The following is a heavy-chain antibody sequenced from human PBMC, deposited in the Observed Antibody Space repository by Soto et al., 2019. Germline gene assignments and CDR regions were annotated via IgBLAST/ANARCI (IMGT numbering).Heavy chain of an antibody. Sequence: SQTLSLTCAISGDSVSSNSAAWNWIRQSPSRGLELLGRTYYRSKWYNDYAVSVKSRITINPDTSKNQFSLQLNSVTPEDTAVYYCARDIVATITYYYHCGMDVWGQGTTVTVSS. CDR1: GDSVSSNSAA. CDR3: ARDIVATITYYYHCGMDV. V-gene: IGHV6-1*01. D-gene: IGHD5-12*01. J-gene: IGHJ6*02. CDR2: TYYRSKWYN.